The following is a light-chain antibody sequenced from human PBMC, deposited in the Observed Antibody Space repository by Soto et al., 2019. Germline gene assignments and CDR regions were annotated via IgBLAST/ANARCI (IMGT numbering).Light chain of an antibody. Sequence: DIVMTQSPLSLPVTPGEPASISCRSSQSLLHSNGYNYLDWYLQKQGQTPQLLIYLGSNRASGVPERFSGSGSGTDFTLKISRVEAEHVGVYYCMQDLQTPRTFGQGTKVEIK. CDR2: LGS. J-gene: IGKJ1*01. V-gene: IGKV2-28*01. CDR3: MQDLQTPRT. CDR1: QSLLHSNGYNY.